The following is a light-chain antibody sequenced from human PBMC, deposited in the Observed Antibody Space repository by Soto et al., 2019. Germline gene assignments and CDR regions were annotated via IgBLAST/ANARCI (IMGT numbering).Light chain of an antibody. CDR2: GAS. CDR1: QIVSSSY. Sequence: EIVVTQSPGTLSLSPGERATLSCRASQIVSSSYLAWYQQKPGQAPRLLIYGASSRATGIPDRFSGSGSGTDFTLTISRLEPEDFAVYYCQQYGSSPFTFGPGTKVDIK. J-gene: IGKJ3*01. CDR3: QQYGSSPFT. V-gene: IGKV3-20*01.